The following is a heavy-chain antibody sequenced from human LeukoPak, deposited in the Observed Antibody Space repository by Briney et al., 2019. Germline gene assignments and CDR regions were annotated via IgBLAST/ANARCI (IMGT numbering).Heavy chain of an antibody. CDR1: GFTVSSNY. CDR2: SGTGGGT. J-gene: IGHJ6*02. CDR3: ARGYYADGMDV. Sequence: GGSLRLSCAASGFTVSSNYMSWVRQAPGKGLEWVSASGTGGGTYYADSVKGRFTISRDNSKNTLYLQLNSLRAEDTAVYYCARGYYADGMDVWGQGTTVTVSS. V-gene: IGHV3-53*01. D-gene: IGHD2-2*01.